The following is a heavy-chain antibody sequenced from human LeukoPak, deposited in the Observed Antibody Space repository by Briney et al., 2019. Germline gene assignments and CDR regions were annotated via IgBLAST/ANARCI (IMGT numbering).Heavy chain of an antibody. D-gene: IGHD5-12*01. CDR3: ARGQAIVATPFDY. V-gene: IGHV4-34*01. CDR1: GGSFSGYX. CDR2: INHSGST. Sequence: SXXLSXTXAVYGGSFSGYXWSWIRQPPGXXLEWIGEINHSGSTNYNPSLKSRVTISVDTSKNQFSLKLSSVTAADTAVYYCARGQAIVATPFDYWGQGTLVTVSS. J-gene: IGHJ4*02.